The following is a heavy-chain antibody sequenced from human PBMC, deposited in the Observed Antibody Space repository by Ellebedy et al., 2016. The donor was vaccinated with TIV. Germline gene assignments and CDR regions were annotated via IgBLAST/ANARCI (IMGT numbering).Heavy chain of an antibody. J-gene: IGHJ4*02. CDR1: GGSISSYY. Sequence: MPSETLSLTCTVSGGSISSYYWSWIRQPPGKGLEWIGYIYYSGSTNYNPSLKSRVTIAVDTSKKQISLKLSSVTAADTVVYYCARSSGWDRFDYWGQGTLVTVSS. D-gene: IGHD6-19*01. CDR3: ARSSGWDRFDY. V-gene: IGHV4-59*01. CDR2: IYYSGST.